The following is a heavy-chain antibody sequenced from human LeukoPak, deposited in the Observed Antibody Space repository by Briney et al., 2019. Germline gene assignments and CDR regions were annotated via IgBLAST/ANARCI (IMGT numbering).Heavy chain of an antibody. V-gene: IGHV4-34*01. CDR1: GGSFSGYY. CDR2: INHSGST. D-gene: IGHD3-10*01. Sequence: SETLSLTCAVYGGSFSGYYWSWIRQPPGKGLEWIGEINHSGSTNYNPSLKSRVTISVDTSKNQFSLKLSSVTAADTAVYYCARWLLWFGEPSFDYWGQGTLVTVSS. CDR3: ARWLLWFGEPSFDY. J-gene: IGHJ4*02.